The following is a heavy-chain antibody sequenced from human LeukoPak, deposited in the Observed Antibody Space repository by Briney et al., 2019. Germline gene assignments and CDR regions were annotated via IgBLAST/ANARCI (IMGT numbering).Heavy chain of an antibody. CDR3: ARDRGWLQYIDY. CDR2: INWNGGNT. V-gene: IGHV3-20*04. D-gene: IGHD5-24*01. Sequence: GGSLRLSCAASGFTFGDYGMSWVRQAPGKGLEWVSSINWNGGNTAYADSVKGRFTISRDTAKDSLYLQLNSLRAEGTALYYCARDRGWLQYIDYWGQGTLVTVSS. J-gene: IGHJ4*02. CDR1: GFTFGDYG.